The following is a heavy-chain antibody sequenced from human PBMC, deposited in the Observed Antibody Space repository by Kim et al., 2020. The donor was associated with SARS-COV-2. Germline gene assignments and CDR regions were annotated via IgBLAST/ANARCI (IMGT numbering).Heavy chain of an antibody. CDR2: ISAYNGNT. Sequence: ASVKVSCKASGYTFTSYGISWVRQAPGQGLEWMGWISAYNGNTNYAQKLQGRVTMTTDTSTSTAYMELRSLRSDDTAVYYCAREVAAAMYYYYGMDVWGQGTTVTVSS. CDR3: AREVAAAMYYYYGMDV. V-gene: IGHV1-18*01. J-gene: IGHJ6*02. D-gene: IGHD6-13*01. CDR1: GYTFTSYG.